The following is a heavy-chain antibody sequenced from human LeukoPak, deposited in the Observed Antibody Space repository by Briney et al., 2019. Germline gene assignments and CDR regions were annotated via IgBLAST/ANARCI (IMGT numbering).Heavy chain of an antibody. D-gene: IGHD2-2*01. CDR3: ARVRWGYCSSTSCSQIGYFQH. CDR2: IIPIFGTA. Sequence: SVKVSCKASGGTFSSYAISWVRQAPGQGLEWMGGIIPIFGTANYAQKFQGRVTITADESTSTAYMELSSLRSEDTAVYYCARVRWGYCSSTSCSQIGYFQHWGQGTLVTVSS. CDR1: GGTFSSYA. V-gene: IGHV1-69*13. J-gene: IGHJ1*01.